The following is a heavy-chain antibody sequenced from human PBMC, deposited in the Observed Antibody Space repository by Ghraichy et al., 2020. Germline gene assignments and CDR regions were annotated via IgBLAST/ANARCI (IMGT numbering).Heavy chain of an antibody. V-gene: IGHV4-39*01. CDR1: GGSISSSIDY. CDR3: ARRSLHRYSGSYYFDF. D-gene: IGHD1-26*01. CDR2: MFHRGTT. Sequence: ESLNISCTVSGGSISSSIDYWGWIRQAQGKGLEWIGSMFHRGTTHYNPSLKSRVTMSVDSSKNQFSLRLSSVTATDTAVYYCARRSLHRYSGSYYFDFWGQGTLVTVSS. J-gene: IGHJ4*02.